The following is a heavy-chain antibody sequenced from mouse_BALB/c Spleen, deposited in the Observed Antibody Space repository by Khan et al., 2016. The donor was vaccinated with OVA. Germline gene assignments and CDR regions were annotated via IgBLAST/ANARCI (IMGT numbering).Heavy chain of an antibody. CDR2: INPSNGGT. D-gene: IGHD6-1*01. Sequence: QVQLQQSGAELVKPGASVKLSCKASGYAFTNYQMYWVKQRPGQGLEWIGEINPSNGGTNFNEKFKSKATLTVDKSSSTAYMQLSSLTSEDSAVYYCTRGVCGGCAYWGQGTLVTVSA. CDR3: TRGVCGGCAY. CDR1: GYAFTNYQ. J-gene: IGHJ3*01. V-gene: IGHV1S81*02.